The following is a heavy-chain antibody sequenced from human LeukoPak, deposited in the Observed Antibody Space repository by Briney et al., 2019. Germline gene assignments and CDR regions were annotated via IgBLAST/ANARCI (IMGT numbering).Heavy chain of an antibody. Sequence: GGSLRLSCAASGFSFSSYWMNWARQAPGKGLEWVASINHNGDVNYYVDSVKGRFTISRDNAKNSLYLQMSNLRAEDTAVYFCARGGGLDAWGQGATVTVSS. D-gene: IGHD3-16*01. J-gene: IGHJ6*02. CDR3: ARGGGLDA. CDR1: GFSFSSYW. V-gene: IGHV3-7*03. CDR2: INHNGDVN.